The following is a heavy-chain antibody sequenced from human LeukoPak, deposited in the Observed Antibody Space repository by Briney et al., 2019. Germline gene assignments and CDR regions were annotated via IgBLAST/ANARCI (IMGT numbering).Heavy chain of an antibody. CDR1: GITFSSYS. D-gene: IGHD2-2*01. Sequence: GGSLRLSCAASGITFSSYSMNWVRQAPGKGLEWVSSISSSSSYIYYADSVKGRFTISRDNSKNSLYLQMHSLRVEDTAVYYCARAPTVLVGYCSSSSCQADYWGQGTLVTVSS. J-gene: IGHJ4*02. CDR3: ARAPTVLVGYCSSSSCQADY. V-gene: IGHV3-21*01. CDR2: ISSSSSYI.